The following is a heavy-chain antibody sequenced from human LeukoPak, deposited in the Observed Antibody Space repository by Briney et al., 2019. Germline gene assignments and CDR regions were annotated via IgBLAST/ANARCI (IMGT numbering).Heavy chain of an antibody. D-gene: IGHD3-22*01. CDR3: VLGVYYYDSSGYPSYNWFDP. CDR1: GYNINNYG. CDR2: ISAYNGNT. Sequence: ASVKVSCKASGYNINNYGLSWVRQAPGQGLEWMGWISAYNGNTNYAQKLQGRVTMTTDTSTSTAYMELRSLRSDDTAVYYCVLGVYYYDSSGYPSYNWFDPWGQGTLVTVSS. V-gene: IGHV1-18*01. J-gene: IGHJ5*02.